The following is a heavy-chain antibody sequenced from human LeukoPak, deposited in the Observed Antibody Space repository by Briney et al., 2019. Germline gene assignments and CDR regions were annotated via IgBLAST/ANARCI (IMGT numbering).Heavy chain of an antibody. CDR1: GGSISTFY. Sequence: PSENLSLTCTVSGGSISTFYWTWIRQPAGKGLEWIGRINNSGSTNYNPSLRSRVSMSVDRSKNQFSVTLSSVTAADTAVYFCAREGGDPRWLDPWGQGTLVTVSS. CDR2: INNSGST. J-gene: IGHJ5*02. V-gene: IGHV4-4*07. D-gene: IGHD6-25*01. CDR3: AREGGDPRWLDP.